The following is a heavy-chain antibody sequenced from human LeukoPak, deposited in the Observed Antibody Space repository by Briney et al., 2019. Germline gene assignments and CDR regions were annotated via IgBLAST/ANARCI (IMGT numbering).Heavy chain of an antibody. CDR2: IRSKAYGGTT. CDR1: GFTFGDYA. CDR3: TTESPHFDY. J-gene: IGHJ4*02. Sequence: GGSPRLSCTASGFTFGDYAMSWVRQAPGKGLEWVGFIRSKAYGGTTEYAASVKGRFTISRDDSKSIAYLQMNSLKTEDTAVYYCTTESPHFDYWGQGTLVTVSS. V-gene: IGHV3-49*04.